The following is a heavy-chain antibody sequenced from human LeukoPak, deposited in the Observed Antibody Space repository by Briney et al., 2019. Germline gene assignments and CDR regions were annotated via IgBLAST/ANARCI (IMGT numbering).Heavy chain of an antibody. J-gene: IGHJ3*02. CDR2: ISSSSSTI. D-gene: IGHD1-26*01. CDR3: ASLFIVGATSHAFDI. CDR1: GFTFSSYW. Sequence: GGSLRLSCAASGFTFSSYWMHWVRQAPGKGLEWVSYISSSSSTIYYADSVKGRFTISRDNAKNSLYLQMNSLRAEDTAVYYCASLFIVGATSHAFDIWGQGTMVTVSS. V-gene: IGHV3-48*01.